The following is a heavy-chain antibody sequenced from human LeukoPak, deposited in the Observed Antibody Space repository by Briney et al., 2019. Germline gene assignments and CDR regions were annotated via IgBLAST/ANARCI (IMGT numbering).Heavy chain of an antibody. V-gene: IGHV3-9*01. J-gene: IGHJ6*02. CDR1: GFKFEDYA. Sequence: GGSLRLSCAASGFKFEDYAMHWVRQAPGKGLEWVSSITWNTFRIGYAASVKGRFTISRDNAKNSLHLQMNNLRAEDTALYYCAKDRSVWVADTQYYGMDVWGQGTTVTVSS. CDR2: ITWNTFRI. CDR3: AKDRSVWVADTQYYGMDV. D-gene: IGHD3-10*01.